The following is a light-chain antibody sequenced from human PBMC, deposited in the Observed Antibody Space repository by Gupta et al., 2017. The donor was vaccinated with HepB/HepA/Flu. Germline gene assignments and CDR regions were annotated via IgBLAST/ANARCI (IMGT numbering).Light chain of an antibody. J-gene: IGKJ4*01. Sequence: EIVMTQSPATLSVSAGERATLSCRASQSVSSNLAWYQQKPGQAPRLLIYCASTRATGIPARFSGSGSGTEFTLTISSLQSEDFAVYYCQQYNNWPLTVGGGTKVEIK. CDR2: CAS. V-gene: IGKV3-15*01. CDR1: QSVSSN. CDR3: QQYNNWPLT.